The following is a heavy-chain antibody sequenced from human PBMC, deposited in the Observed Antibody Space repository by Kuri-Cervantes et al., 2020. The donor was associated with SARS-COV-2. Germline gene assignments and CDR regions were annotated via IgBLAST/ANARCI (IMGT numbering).Heavy chain of an antibody. J-gene: IGHJ6*03. CDR1: GGSISSYY. CDR3: ARGQYCSSTSCYGNYYYMDV. Sequence: GSLRLSCTVSGGSISSYYWSWIRQPAGKGLEWIGRIYTSGSTNYNPSLKSRVTMSVDTSKNQFSLKLSSVTAADTAVYYCARGQYCSSTSCYGNYYYMDVWGKGTTVTVSS. CDR2: IYTSGST. D-gene: IGHD2-2*01. V-gene: IGHV4-4*07.